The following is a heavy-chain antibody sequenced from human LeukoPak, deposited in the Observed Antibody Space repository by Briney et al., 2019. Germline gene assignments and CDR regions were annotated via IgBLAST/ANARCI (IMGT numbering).Heavy chain of an antibody. V-gene: IGHV1-8*01. Sequence: GASVKVSCKASGYTFTSYDINWVRQAAGQGLEWMGWMNPNSGNTGYAQKFQGRVTMTRNTSISTAYMELSSLRSEDTAVYYCARARRDLTMIVVVIIRSRGSAFDIWGQGTMVTVSS. CDR2: MNPNSGNT. CDR1: GYTFTSYD. D-gene: IGHD3-22*01. CDR3: ARARRDLTMIVVVIIRSRGSAFDI. J-gene: IGHJ3*02.